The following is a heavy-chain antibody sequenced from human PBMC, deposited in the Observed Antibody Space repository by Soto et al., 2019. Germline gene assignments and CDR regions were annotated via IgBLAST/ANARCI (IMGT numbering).Heavy chain of an antibody. J-gene: IGHJ4*02. V-gene: IGHV4-34*01. D-gene: IGHD1-7*01. CDR1: GGSFSGDY. Sequence: QVQLQQWGAGLLKPSETLSLTCAVSGGSFSGDYWSWIRQPPGKGLEWIGEMNDSGSAKYNAPLGSRVAISVDTSKGHFSLTLSTVAAADTAVYYCSSPRWNYIYWGQGTLVAVSS. CDR3: SSPRWNYIY. CDR2: MNDSGSA.